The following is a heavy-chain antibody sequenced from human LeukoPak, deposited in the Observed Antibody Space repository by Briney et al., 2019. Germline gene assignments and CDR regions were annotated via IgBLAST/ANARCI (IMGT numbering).Heavy chain of an antibody. D-gene: IGHD2-2*01. CDR3: ARHGRLIVVVPAAMYYFDY. CDR1: GGSISSSSYY. J-gene: IGHJ4*02. Sequence: SETLSLTCTVSGGSISSSSYYWGWIRQPPGKGLERIGSIYYSGSTYYNPSLKSRVTISVDTSKNQFSLKLSSVTAADTAVYYCARHGRLIVVVPAAMYYFDYWGQGTLVTVSS. CDR2: IYYSGST. V-gene: IGHV4-39*01.